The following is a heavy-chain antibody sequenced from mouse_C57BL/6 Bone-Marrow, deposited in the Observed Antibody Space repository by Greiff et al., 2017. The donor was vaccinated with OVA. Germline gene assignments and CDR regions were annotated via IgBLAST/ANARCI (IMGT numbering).Heavy chain of an antibody. CDR3: AREEGYGYDEGFAY. V-gene: IGHV1-85*01. CDR1: GYTFTSYD. Sequence: VQLQQSGPELVKPGASVKLSCKASGYTFTSYDINCVKPRPGQGLEWIGWIYPRDGRTKYNEKFKGKATLTVDTSSSTAYMELHSLTSEDSAVYVCAREEGYGYDEGFAYWGQGTLVTVSA. D-gene: IGHD2-2*01. CDR2: IYPRDGRT. J-gene: IGHJ3*01.